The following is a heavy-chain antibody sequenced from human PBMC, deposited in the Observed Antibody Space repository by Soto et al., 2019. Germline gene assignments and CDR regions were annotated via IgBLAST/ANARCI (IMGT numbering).Heavy chain of an antibody. Sequence: QVQLVQSGAELKKPGASVKVSCKASGYTFSNYDMNWVRQATGQVPEWIGWVNPNNGDTGYAQKFQGRVTLTTDIATTTAYMELTSLRSEDTAIYYCAKVSRKGSAIDFDYWGQGTLITVSS. CDR1: GYTFSNYD. CDR3: AKVSRKGSAIDFDY. CDR2: VNPNNGDT. J-gene: IGHJ4*02. D-gene: IGHD3-10*01. V-gene: IGHV1-8*01.